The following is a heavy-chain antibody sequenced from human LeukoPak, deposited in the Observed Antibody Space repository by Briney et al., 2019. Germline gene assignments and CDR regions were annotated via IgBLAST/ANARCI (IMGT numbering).Heavy chain of an antibody. CDR1: GFTFSSYS. J-gene: IGHJ6*03. CDR2: ISSSSSYI. CDR3: ARDISSSYYYYMDV. V-gene: IGHV3-21*01. D-gene: IGHD6-6*01. Sequence: GGSLRLSCAASGFTFSSYSMNWVRQAPGKGLEWVSSISSSSSYIYYADSVKGRFTISRDNAKNSPYLQMNSLRAEDTAVYYCARDISSSYYYYMDVWGKGTTVTVSS.